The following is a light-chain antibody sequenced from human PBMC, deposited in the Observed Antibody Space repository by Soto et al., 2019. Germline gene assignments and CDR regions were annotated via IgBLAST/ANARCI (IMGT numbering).Light chain of an antibody. Sequence: DIVMTQSADSLAVSLGERSTINCKSSQSVFSKSNNKKYLAWYQQKPGQPPKLLIHWASIRECGVPDRFSGSGSGTDFTLTINSLQAEDVAVYYCQQYYSTPWTFGQGTKVDIK. CDR1: QSVFSKSNNKKY. J-gene: IGKJ1*01. CDR2: WAS. CDR3: QQYYSTPWT. V-gene: IGKV4-1*01.